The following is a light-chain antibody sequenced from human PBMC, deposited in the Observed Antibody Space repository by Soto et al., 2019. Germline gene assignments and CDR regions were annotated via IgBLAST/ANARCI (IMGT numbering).Light chain of an antibody. Sequence: DIHMTQSPSSVSASVGDRVTITCRASQDISSSLAWYQQKPGKAPKLLIHAASSLQSGVPSRFSGSGSGTDFALTISSLQPEDFATYSCQQAHSIPFTFGPGTKVDVK. V-gene: IGKV1-12*02. J-gene: IGKJ3*01. CDR2: AAS. CDR3: QQAHSIPFT. CDR1: QDISSS.